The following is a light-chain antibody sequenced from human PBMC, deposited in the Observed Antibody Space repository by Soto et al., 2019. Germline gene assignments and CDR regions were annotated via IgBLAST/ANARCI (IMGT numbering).Light chain of an antibody. CDR3: SSYTSRSTLV. Sequence: QSVLTQPTSVSGSPGQSTTISCTGTSSDIGGYNYVSWFQQHTGNAPKVMIYEVTNRPSGVSNRFSGSKSGNTASLTISGLQAEDEPDYYCSSYTSRSTLVFGSGTKVTVL. J-gene: IGLJ1*01. CDR2: EVT. CDR1: SSDIGGYNY. V-gene: IGLV2-14*01.